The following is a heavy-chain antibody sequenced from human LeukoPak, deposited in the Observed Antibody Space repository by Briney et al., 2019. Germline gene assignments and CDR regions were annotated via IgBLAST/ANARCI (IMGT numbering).Heavy chain of an antibody. CDR1: GFTFSSYS. J-gene: IGHJ4*02. V-gene: IGHV3-7*01. Sequence: GGSLRLSCAASGFTFSSYSMNWVRQAPGKGLEWVANIKQDGSEKYYVDSVKGRFTISRDNAKNSLYLQMNSLRAEDTAVCYCARDLMVRGVIFDLGYFDYWGQGTLVTVSS. CDR2: IKQDGSEK. D-gene: IGHD3-10*01. CDR3: ARDLMVRGVIFDLGYFDY.